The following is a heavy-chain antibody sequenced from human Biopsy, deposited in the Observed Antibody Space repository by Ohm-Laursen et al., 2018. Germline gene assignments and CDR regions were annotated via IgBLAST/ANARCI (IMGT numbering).Heavy chain of an antibody. D-gene: IGHD3-10*01. J-gene: IGHJ5*01. CDR2: ISASSSYI. Sequence: LSLTCAASGFTFSSYAMTWFRQAPGKGLEWVSSISASSSYIYYADSVKGRFTVSRDNTKNTLYLQMNSLRAADTAIYFCATELLPPGVGGPWLDSWGQGTPVTVSS. CDR3: ATELLPPGVGGPWLDS. CDR1: GFTFSSYA. V-gene: IGHV3-21*06.